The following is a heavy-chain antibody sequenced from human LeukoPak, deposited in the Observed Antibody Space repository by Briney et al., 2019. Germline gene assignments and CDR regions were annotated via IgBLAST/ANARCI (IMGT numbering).Heavy chain of an antibody. CDR3: ARLAATIYSGYYFDY. Sequence: GGSLRLSCAASGFTFSDYYMSWIRQAPGKGLEWVSYISSSGSTIYYADSVKGRFTISRDNAKNSLYLQMNSLRAEDTAVYYCARLAATIYSGYYFDYWGQGTLVTVSS. V-gene: IGHV3-11*04. J-gene: IGHJ4*02. CDR2: ISSSGSTI. D-gene: IGHD5-12*01. CDR1: GFTFSDYY.